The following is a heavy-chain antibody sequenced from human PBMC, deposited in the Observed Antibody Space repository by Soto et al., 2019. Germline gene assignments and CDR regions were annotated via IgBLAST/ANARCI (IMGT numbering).Heavy chain of an antibody. Sequence: ASVKVSCKASGYTFTGYYMHWVRQAPGQGLEWMGWISAYNGNTNYAQKLQGRVTMTTDTSTSTAYMELRSLRSDDTAVYYCARIGYSGNFFDYWGQGXLVTVSS. CDR2: ISAYNGNT. V-gene: IGHV1-18*04. CDR1: GYTFTGYY. J-gene: IGHJ4*02. CDR3: ARIGYSGNFFDY. D-gene: IGHD1-26*01.